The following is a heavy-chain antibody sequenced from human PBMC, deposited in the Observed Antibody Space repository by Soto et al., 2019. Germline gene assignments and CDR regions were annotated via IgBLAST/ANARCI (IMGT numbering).Heavy chain of an antibody. J-gene: IGHJ4*02. CDR3: ARDYYDSSGYYYVSHFDY. V-gene: IGHV3-48*02. CDR1: GITFSSYS. Sequence: GGSLRLSCAASGITFSSYSMNWVRQAPGKGLEWVSYISSSSSTIYYADSVKGRFTISRDNAKNSLYLQMNSLRDEDTAVYYCARDYYDSSGYYYVSHFDYWGQGTLVTVSS. D-gene: IGHD3-22*01. CDR2: ISSSSSTI.